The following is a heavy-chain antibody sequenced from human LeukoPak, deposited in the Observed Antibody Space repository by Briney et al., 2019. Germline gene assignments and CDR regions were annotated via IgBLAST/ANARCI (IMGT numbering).Heavy chain of an antibody. D-gene: IGHD6-13*01. Sequence: PGGSVRLSCAASGFTFSTYRMNWVGQAPGKGLEWVSSISSSSGYLYYADSVRGRFTISRDYAKGSVLLQMNSLRADDTAVYYCARDERGIDYWGQGTLVTVSS. V-gene: IGHV3-21*01. CDR3: ARDERGIDY. CDR2: ISSSSGYL. CDR1: GFTFSTYR. J-gene: IGHJ4*02.